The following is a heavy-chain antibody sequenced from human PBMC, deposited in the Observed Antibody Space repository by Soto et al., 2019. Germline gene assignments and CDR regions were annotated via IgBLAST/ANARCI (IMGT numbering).Heavy chain of an antibody. Sequence: GGSLRLSCAASGFTFSSYSMNWVRQAPGKGLEWVSSISSSSSYIYYADSVKGRFTISRDNAKNSLYLQMNSLRAEDTAVYYCARSLREYCGGDCYHYYYGMDVWGQGTTVTVSS. D-gene: IGHD2-21*02. J-gene: IGHJ6*02. CDR1: GFTFSSYS. CDR3: ARSLREYCGGDCYHYYYGMDV. V-gene: IGHV3-21*01. CDR2: ISSSSSYI.